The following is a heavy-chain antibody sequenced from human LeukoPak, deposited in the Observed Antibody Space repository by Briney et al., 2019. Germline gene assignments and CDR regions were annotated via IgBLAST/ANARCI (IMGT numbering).Heavy chain of an antibody. Sequence: ASVKVSCKASGGTFSRYAISWVRQAPGQGLEWMGGIIPIFGTADYAQKFQGRVTITADKSTSTAYMELSSLRSEDTAVYYCARDLDTLFDPWGQGTLVTVSS. CDR1: GGTFSRYA. V-gene: IGHV1-69*06. D-gene: IGHD5-18*01. J-gene: IGHJ5*02. CDR3: ARDLDTLFDP. CDR2: IIPIFGTA.